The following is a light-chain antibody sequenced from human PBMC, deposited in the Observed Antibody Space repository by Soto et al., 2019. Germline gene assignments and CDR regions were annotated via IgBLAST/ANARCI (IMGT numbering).Light chain of an antibody. CDR3: YSYAGISYV. CDR2: DVS. V-gene: IGLV2-11*01. J-gene: IGLJ1*01. CDR1: SSDVGGYNY. Sequence: QSALTQPRSVSGSPGQSVTISCTGTSSDVGGYNYVSWYQQHPGKAPKLMIYDVSKRPSGVPDRFSGSKSGNTASLTISGLQAEDEADSSSYSYAGISYVFGTGTIVTVL.